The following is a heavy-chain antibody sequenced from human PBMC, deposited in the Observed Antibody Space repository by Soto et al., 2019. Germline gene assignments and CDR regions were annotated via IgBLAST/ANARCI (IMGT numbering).Heavy chain of an antibody. D-gene: IGHD2-15*01. CDR2: TFYRSKWYS. Sequence: PSQTLSLTCAISGDSVSSNSAAWNWIRQSPSRGLEWLGRTFYRSKWYSDYAVSVKRRITINPDTSKNQFSLQLNSVTPEDTAVYYCARACRGNSCYSPLMDWFDPWGQGTLVTVSS. CDR1: GDSVSSNSAA. CDR3: ARACRGNSCYSPLMDWFDP. V-gene: IGHV6-1*01. J-gene: IGHJ5*02.